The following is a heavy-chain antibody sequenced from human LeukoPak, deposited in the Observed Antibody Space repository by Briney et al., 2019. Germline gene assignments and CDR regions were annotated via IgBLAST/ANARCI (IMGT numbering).Heavy chain of an antibody. CDR1: GFTFSSYA. Sequence: GGSLRLSCAASGFTFSSYAIHWVRQGPGKGLEWVAYIAHHGSNKYYADSVKGRFTISRDNSKNTLYLQMNSLRAEDTAVYYCAKDKEAYSSSSSSGGFDYWGQGTLVTVSS. CDR2: IAHHGSNK. D-gene: IGHD6-6*01. J-gene: IGHJ4*02. V-gene: IGHV3-30*02. CDR3: AKDKEAYSSSSSSGGFDY.